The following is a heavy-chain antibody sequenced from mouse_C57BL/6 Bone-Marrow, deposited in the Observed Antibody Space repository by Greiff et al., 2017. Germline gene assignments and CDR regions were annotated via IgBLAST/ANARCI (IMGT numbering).Heavy chain of an antibody. CDR2: IDPSDSYT. J-gene: IGHJ4*01. Sequence: QVQLQQPGAELVKPGASVKLSCKASGYTFTSYWMQWVKQRPGQGLEWIGEIDPSDSYTNYNQKFKGKATLTVDTSSRTAYMQLSSLTSEDSAVYYCARSYYGNYDAMDYWGQGTSVTVSS. CDR1: GYTFTSYW. D-gene: IGHD2-10*01. V-gene: IGHV1-50*01. CDR3: ARSYYGNYDAMDY.